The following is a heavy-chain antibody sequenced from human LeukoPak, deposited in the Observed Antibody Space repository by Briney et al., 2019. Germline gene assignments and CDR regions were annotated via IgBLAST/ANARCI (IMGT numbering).Heavy chain of an antibody. D-gene: IGHD2-21*02. CDR1: EFTFSDYY. V-gene: IGHV3-11*01. CDR2: ISSSGNTI. J-gene: IGHJ3*02. Sequence: GGSLRLSCAASEFTFSDYYMSWIRQAPGKGLEWVSYISSSGNTIYYADTVKGRFTISRDNAKNSLYLQMNSLRVEDTAVFYCATESLQSADCGGDCYSAAFDIWGQGTMVTVSS. CDR3: ATESLQSADCGGDCYSAAFDI.